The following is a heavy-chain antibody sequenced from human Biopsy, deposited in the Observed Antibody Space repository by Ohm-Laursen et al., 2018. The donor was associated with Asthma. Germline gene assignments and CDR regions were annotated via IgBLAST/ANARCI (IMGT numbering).Heavy chain of an antibody. CDR2: IMTVFGKT. V-gene: IGHV1-69*13. D-gene: IGHD6-19*01. Sequence: SVKVSCKAPGGTFSNFAISWVRQAPGQGLEWLGGIMTVFGKTNYAQNFQGRVTITADESTSTAYMEVTSLRSEDTAIYYCARCQVGYSSGWSLLLKKIYYSGMDVWGQGTAVTVSS. CDR1: GGTFSNFA. CDR3: ARCQVGYSSGWSLLLKKIYYSGMDV. J-gene: IGHJ6*02.